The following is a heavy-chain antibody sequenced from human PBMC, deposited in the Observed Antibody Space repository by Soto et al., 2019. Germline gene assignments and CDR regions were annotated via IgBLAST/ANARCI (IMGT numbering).Heavy chain of an antibody. CDR2: ITWNSRVL. CDR1: GLNFDAFA. V-gene: IGHV3-9*01. D-gene: IGHD3-3*01. J-gene: IGHJ4*02. CDR3: AKGRYDFWSPYYFDS. Sequence: DVQLVESGGRLVQPGRSLRLSCVGTGLNFDAFAMHWVRQAPGKGLEWVSGITWNSRVLAYADSVKGRFTISRDNARNSLYLQMDSLRDEDTALYYCAKGRYDFWSPYYFDSWGQGTLVTVSS.